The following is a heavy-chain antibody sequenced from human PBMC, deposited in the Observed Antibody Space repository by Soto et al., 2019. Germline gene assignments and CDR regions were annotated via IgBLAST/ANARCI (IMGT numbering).Heavy chain of an antibody. CDR3: ARVVPGAEAWFGP. D-gene: IGHD2-2*01. CDR2: ISLYSDGT. J-gene: IGHJ5*02. CDR1: GYAFIYHY. Sequence: ASVKVSCNASGYAFIYHYIHWLRQAPRQGLEWLGWISLYSDGTNYAQKFQGRVSMTTDTSTTTAYRGLRSLRSDDTAVYYCARVVPGAEAWFGPWGQGTVDTVS. V-gene: IGHV1-18*04.